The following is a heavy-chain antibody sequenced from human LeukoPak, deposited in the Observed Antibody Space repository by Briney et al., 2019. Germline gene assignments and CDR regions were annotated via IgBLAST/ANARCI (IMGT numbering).Heavy chain of an antibody. CDR1: GYTFTGYY. CDR3: ARGYLGIRVFDY. CDR2: INPNSGGT. Sequence: ASVTVSCKASGYTFTGYYMHWVRQAPGQGLEWMGWINPNSGGTNYAQKFQGRVTMTRDTSISTAYMELSRLRSDDTAVYYCARGYLGIRVFDYWGQGTLVTVSS. D-gene: IGHD1-14*01. J-gene: IGHJ4*02. V-gene: IGHV1-2*02.